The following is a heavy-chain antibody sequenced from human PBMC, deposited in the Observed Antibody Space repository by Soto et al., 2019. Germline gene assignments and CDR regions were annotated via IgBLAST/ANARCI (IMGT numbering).Heavy chain of an antibody. CDR3: AKQQEDAFDI. CDR2: ISYDGSNK. J-gene: IGHJ3*02. V-gene: IGHV3-30*18. Sequence: SLRLSCSASGFTFSSYGMHWVRQAPGKGLEWVAVISYDGSNKYYADSVKGRFTISRDNSKNTLYLQMNSLRAEDTAVYYCAKQQEDAFDIWGQGTMVTVSS. CDR1: GFTFSSYG.